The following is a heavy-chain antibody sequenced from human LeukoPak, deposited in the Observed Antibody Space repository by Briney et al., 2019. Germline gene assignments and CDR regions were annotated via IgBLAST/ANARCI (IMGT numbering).Heavy chain of an antibody. CDR3: ARDRRSRSGIAVAGAPKYYFDY. CDR1: GFTFSSYA. J-gene: IGHJ4*02. Sequence: GRSLRLSCAASGFTFSSYAMHWVRQALGKGLEWVAVISYDGSNKYYADSVKGRFTISRDNSKNTLYLQMNSLRAEDTAVYYCARDRRSRSGIAVAGAPKYYFDYWGQGTLVTVSS. D-gene: IGHD6-19*01. V-gene: IGHV3-30-3*01. CDR2: ISYDGSNK.